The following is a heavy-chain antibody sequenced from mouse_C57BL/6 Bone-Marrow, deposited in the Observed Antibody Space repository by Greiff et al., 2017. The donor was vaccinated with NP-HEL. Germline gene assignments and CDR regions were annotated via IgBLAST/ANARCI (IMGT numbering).Heavy chain of an antibody. D-gene: IGHD3-2*02. CDR1: GYTFTSYW. Sequence: QVQLKQPGAELVKPGASVKVSCKASGYTFTSYWMHWVKQRPGQGLEWIGRIHPSDSDTNYNQKFKGKATLTVDKSSSTAYMQLSSLTSEDSEVYYCAIGTAQATAWFAYWGQGTLVTVSA. CDR3: AIGTAQATAWFAY. V-gene: IGHV1-74*01. CDR2: IHPSDSDT. J-gene: IGHJ3*01.